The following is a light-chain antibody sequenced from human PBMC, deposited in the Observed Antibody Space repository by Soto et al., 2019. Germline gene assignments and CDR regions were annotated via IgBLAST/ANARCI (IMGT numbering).Light chain of an antibody. V-gene: IGLV2-14*03. J-gene: IGLJ2*01. CDR1: SDDIGGYNY. CDR3: SSYTGSGTLV. Sequence: QSALTQPASVSGSPGQSITISSTGTSDDIGGYNYVSWYQHHPGKGPRLLIYDVSSRPSGVSNRFSGSKSGNTASLTISGLQAEDEADYYCSSYTGSGTLVFGGGTKLTVL. CDR2: DVS.